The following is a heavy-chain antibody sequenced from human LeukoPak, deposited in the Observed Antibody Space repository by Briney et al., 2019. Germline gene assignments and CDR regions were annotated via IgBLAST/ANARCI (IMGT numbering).Heavy chain of an antibody. CDR1: GFTFSSYA. V-gene: IGHV3-23*01. J-gene: IGHJ4*02. CDR2: ISGSGGST. D-gene: IGHD2-2*01. CDR3: AEDIVVVPAAMSVFY. Sequence: GGPLRLSCAASGFTFSSYAMSWVRQAPGKGLEWVSAISGSGGSTYYADSVKGRFTISRDNSKNTLYLQMNSLRAEDTAVYYCAEDIVVVPAAMSVFYWGQGTLVTVSS.